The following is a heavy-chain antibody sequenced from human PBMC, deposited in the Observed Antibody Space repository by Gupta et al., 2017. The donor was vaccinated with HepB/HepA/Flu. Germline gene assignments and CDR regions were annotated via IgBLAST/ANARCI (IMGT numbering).Heavy chain of an antibody. J-gene: IGHJ6*04. D-gene: IGHD3-10*02. Sequence: QVQLVESGGGLVKPGGSLRSCCVASGFTSSDYDMTWVRQVPGKGLEWVSYISSNGITRYYADSVKGRFTISRANAKNSLYLQMNSLRAEDTAVYYCARDLLCFWRQGLDVWGKGTTVSVSS. CDR3: ARDLLCFWRQGLDV. CDR1: GFTSSDYD. V-gene: IGHV3-11*04. CDR2: ISSNGITR.